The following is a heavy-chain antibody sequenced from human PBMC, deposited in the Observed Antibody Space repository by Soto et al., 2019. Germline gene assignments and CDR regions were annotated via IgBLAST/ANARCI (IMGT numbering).Heavy chain of an antibody. J-gene: IGHJ5*02. CDR2: TSYSGST. V-gene: IGHV4-39*07. D-gene: IGHD3-3*02. CDR1: GGSISRSSYY. Sequence: SETLSLTCSVSGGSISRSSYYWGWIRQPPGNGLEWIGCTSYSGSTYYNPSLKSRVTMAVDTSKNQVSLKLNSVTTADTAVYYCARDRSTYGGGGTGEVKENWFDPWGPGTLVTVS. CDR3: ARDRSTYGGGGTGEVKENWFDP.